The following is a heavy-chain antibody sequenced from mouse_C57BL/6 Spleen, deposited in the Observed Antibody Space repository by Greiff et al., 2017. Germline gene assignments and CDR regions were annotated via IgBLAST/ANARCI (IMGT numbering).Heavy chain of an antibody. J-gene: IGHJ2*01. D-gene: IGHD3-2*02. CDR1: GFNIKDYY. Sequence: VQLQQSGAELVKPGASVKLSCTASGFNIKDYYMHWVKQRTEQGLEWIGRIDPEDGDTKYAQKFQGKATITADTSSNTAYLQLSSLTSEDTAVYYCARSAQATYYCDYWGQGTTLTVAS. CDR3: ARSAQATYYCDY. V-gene: IGHV14-2*01. CDR2: IDPEDGDT.